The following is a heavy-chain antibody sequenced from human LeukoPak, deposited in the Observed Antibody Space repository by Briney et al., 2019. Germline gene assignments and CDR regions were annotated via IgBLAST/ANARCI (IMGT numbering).Heavy chain of an antibody. CDR2: INPKSGGT. CDR3: AREGYSYGFWYFDY. CDR1: GYTFTGYY. D-gene: IGHD5-18*01. Sequence: ASVKVSCKASGYTFTGYYMHWGRQAPGQGLEWMGWINPKSGGTNYAQNFQGRVTMTRDTSISTAYMELSRLTSDGTAVYYCAREGYSYGFWYFDYWGQGNLVTVSS. V-gene: IGHV1-2*02. J-gene: IGHJ4*02.